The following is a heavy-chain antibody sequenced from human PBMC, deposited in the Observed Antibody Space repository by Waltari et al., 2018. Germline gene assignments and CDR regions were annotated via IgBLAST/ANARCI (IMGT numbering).Heavy chain of an antibody. CDR1: GYTFTSYD. Sequence: QVQLVQSGAEVKKPGASVKVSCKASGYTFTSYDINWVRQATGQGLEWMGWMNPNSGNTGYAQKFQGRVTMTRNTSISTAYMERSSLRSEDTAVYYCAREEVVPAAASYYYYYYGMDVWGQGTTVTVSS. CDR3: AREEVVPAAASYYYYYYGMDV. J-gene: IGHJ6*02. D-gene: IGHD2-2*01. V-gene: IGHV1-8*01. CDR2: MNPNSGNT.